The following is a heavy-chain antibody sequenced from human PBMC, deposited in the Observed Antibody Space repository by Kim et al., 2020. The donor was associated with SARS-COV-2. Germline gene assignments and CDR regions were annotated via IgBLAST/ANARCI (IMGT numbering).Heavy chain of an antibody. D-gene: IGHD2-15*01. V-gene: IGHV4-59*08. CDR1: GGAISTYY. J-gene: IGHJ4*02. CDR2: IFYSGRT. Sequence: SETLSLTCTVSGGAISTYYWTWIRQPPGKGLEWIGYIFYSGRTNYNPSLKSRVTISVDTSKNQFSLNLNSVTAADTAVYYCARHLRSVGTDYWGQGTLVTVSS. CDR3: ARHLRSVGTDY.